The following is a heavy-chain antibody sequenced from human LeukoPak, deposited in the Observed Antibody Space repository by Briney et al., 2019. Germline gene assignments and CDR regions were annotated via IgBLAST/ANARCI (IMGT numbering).Heavy chain of an antibody. Sequence: ASVKVSCKASGHTFTGYYLHWVRQAPGQGLEWMGWMSFNSGGTKYAQKFQGRVSMTRDTSISTAYMELSRLTSDDAALYYCARSGYFYGLDVWGQGTTVTVSS. CDR1: GHTFTGYY. V-gene: IGHV1-2*02. CDR2: MSFNSGGT. D-gene: IGHD6-25*01. CDR3: ARSGYFYGLDV. J-gene: IGHJ6*02.